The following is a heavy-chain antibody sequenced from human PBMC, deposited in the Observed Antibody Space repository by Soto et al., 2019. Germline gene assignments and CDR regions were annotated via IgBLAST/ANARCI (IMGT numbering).Heavy chain of an antibody. J-gene: IGHJ3*02. CDR2: INPNSGGT. V-gene: IGHV1-2*04. Sequence: ASVKVSCKASGYTFTGYYMHWVRQAPGQGLEWMGWINPNSGGTNYAQKFQGWVTMTRATSISTAYMELSRLRSDDTAVYYWARPLGSGDYGNKDAFDIWGQGTMVTVSS. CDR1: GYTFTGYY. CDR3: ARPLGSGDYGNKDAFDI. D-gene: IGHD4-17*01.